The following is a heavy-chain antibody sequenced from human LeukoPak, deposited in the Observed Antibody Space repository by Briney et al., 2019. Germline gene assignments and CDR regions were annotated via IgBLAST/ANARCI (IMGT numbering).Heavy chain of an antibody. CDR2: ISGSGGST. D-gene: IGHD3-22*01. CDR1: GFTFSSYA. V-gene: IGHV3-23*01. Sequence: QAGGSLRLSCAASGFTFSSYAMSWVRQAPGKGLEWVSAISGSGGSTYYADSVKGRFTISRDISKNTLYLQMNSLRAEDTAVYYCAKEGTSSGYYSFLYNWFDPWGQGTLVTVSS. CDR3: AKEGTSSGYYSFLYNWFDP. J-gene: IGHJ5*02.